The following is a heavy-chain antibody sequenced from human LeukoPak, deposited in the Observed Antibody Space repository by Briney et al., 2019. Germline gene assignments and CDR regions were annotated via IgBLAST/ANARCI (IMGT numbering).Heavy chain of an antibody. CDR3: ARVGAYYDSSGYYSVFDY. Sequence: SETLSLTCTVSGGSISSGSYYWSWIRQPAGKGLEWIGRIYTSGSTNYNPSLKSRVTISVDTSKNQFSLKLSSVTAADTAVYYCARVGAYYDSSGYYSVFDYWGQGTLVTVSS. J-gene: IGHJ4*02. CDR1: GGSISSGSYY. D-gene: IGHD3-22*01. CDR2: IYTSGST. V-gene: IGHV4-61*02.